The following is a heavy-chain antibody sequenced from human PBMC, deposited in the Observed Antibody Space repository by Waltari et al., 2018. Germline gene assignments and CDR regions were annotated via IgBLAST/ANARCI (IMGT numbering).Heavy chain of an antibody. D-gene: IGHD2-15*01. V-gene: IGHV4-4*02. Sequence: QVQLQESGPGLVKPSGTLSLTCAVSVDFMSSTAWWSWVRQPQGKGLEWIGQIHRSGRTHYNPSLETRVSMSIDTSNNQFSLKVTSATAADTAVYYCARDRGRGLYLDSWGQGTLVTVSP. CDR2: IHRSGRT. CDR1: VDFMSSTAW. J-gene: IGHJ4*02. CDR3: ARDRGRGLYLDS.